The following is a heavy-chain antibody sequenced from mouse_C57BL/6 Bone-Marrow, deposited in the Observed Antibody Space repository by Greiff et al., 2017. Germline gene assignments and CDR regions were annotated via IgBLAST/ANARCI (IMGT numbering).Heavy chain of an antibody. CDR2: IHPNSGST. J-gene: IGHJ1*03. D-gene: IGHD1-1*01. Sequence: QVQLQQPGAELVKPGASVKLSCKASGYTFTSYWMHWVKQRPGQGLEWIGMIHPNSGSTNYNEKFKSKATLTVDTSSSTAYMRLSSLTSKDSAVYYCAREDYYGSRDWYFDVWGTGTTVTVSS. V-gene: IGHV1-64*01. CDR1: GYTFTSYW. CDR3: AREDYYGSRDWYFDV.